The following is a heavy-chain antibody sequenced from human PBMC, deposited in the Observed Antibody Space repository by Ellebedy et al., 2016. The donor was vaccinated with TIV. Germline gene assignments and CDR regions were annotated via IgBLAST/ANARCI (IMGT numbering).Heavy chain of an antibody. V-gene: IGHV3-74*03. CDR2: INSDGSST. D-gene: IGHD2-15*01. J-gene: IGHJ4*02. CDR1: GFTFSKYW. CDR3: ASDGVVVAATTLDY. Sequence: GESLKISCAASGFTFSKYWMHWVRQVPGKGLLWVSQINSDGSSTTHADSVKGRFTLSRDHAKNTLYLQMNSLRADDTAVYFCASDGVVVAATTLDYWGQGTLVTVSS.